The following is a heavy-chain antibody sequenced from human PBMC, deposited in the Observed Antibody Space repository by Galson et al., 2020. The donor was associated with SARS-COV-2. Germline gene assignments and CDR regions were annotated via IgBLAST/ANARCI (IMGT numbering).Heavy chain of an antibody. D-gene: IGHD5-12*01. CDR2: ITGTGDTT. CDR3: ATDAGWLHYR. Sequence: GGSLRLSCAASGFTFSNSAMSWVRQTPGKGLEWVAAITGTGDTTLYADSVKGRLTISRDNSKNILYLQMSSLRAEDTAVYFCATDAGWLHYRWGQGSLVTVSS. V-gene: IGHV3-23*01. CDR1: GFTFSNSA. J-gene: IGHJ5*02.